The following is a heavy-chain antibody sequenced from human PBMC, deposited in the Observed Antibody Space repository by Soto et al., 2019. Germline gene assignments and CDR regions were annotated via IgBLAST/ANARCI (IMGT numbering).Heavy chain of an antibody. Sequence: QVQLVQSGAEVKMPGSSVKVSCKASGGAFSSYAISWVRQAPGQGLEWMGGIIPIFGSPSYAQTFQGRVTISADKCTRTAFVELRSVRSEDTAMYDCEGPGYMSGCYGGIWGQGRMVTVSS. CDR1: GGAFSSYA. V-gene: IGHV1-69*14. D-gene: IGHD6-19*01. CDR2: IIPIFGSP. CDR3: EGPGYMSGCYGGI. J-gene: IGHJ3*02.